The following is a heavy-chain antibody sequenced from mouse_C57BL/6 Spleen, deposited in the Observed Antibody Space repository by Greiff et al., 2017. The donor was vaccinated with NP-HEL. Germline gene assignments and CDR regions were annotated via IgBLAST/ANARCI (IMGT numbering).Heavy chain of an antibody. CDR1: GFTFSSYG. Sequence: EVHLVESGGDLVKPGGSLKLSCAASGFTFSSYGMSWVRQTPDKRLEWVATISSGGSYTYYPDSVKGRFTISRDNAKNTLYLQMSSLKSEDTAMYYCARHVSNYLYAMDYWGQGTSVTVSS. CDR2: ISSGGSYT. D-gene: IGHD2-5*01. CDR3: ARHVSNYLYAMDY. V-gene: IGHV5-6*01. J-gene: IGHJ4*01.